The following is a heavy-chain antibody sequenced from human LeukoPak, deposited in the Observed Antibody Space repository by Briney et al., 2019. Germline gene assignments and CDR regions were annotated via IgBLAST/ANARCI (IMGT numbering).Heavy chain of an antibody. CDR1: GFSLSTSGMC. Sequence: SGPALVKPTQTLTPTCTFSGFSLSTSGMCVSWIRQPPGKALEWLARIDWDDDKYYSTSLKTRLTISKDTSKNQVVLTMTNMAPVDTATYYCARIGGGDWRIDYWGQGTLVTVSS. CDR3: ARIGGGDWRIDY. J-gene: IGHJ4*02. CDR2: IDWDDDK. D-gene: IGHD2-21*02. V-gene: IGHV2-70*11.